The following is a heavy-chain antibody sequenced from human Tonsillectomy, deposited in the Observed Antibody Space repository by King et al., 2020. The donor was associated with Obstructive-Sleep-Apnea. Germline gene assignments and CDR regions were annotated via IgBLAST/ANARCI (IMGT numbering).Heavy chain of an antibody. D-gene: IGHD6-25*01. CDR1: GFTFSSYS. Sequence: DVQLVESGGGLVKPGGSLRLSCAASGFTFSSYSMNWVRQAPGKGLEWVSSITRSGSDIYYADSVKGRFTISRDNAKNSLYLQMNSLRAEDTAVYYCGRDPGSERVWGQGTLVTVSS. V-gene: IGHV3-21*01. J-gene: IGHJ4*02. CDR3: GRDPGSERV. CDR2: ITRSGSDI.